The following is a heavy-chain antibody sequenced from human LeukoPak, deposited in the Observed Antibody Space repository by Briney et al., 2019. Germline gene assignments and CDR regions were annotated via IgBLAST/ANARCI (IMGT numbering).Heavy chain of an antibody. V-gene: IGHV3-7*05. D-gene: IGHD3-10*01. CDR1: GFTFSSYW. J-gene: IGHJ4*02. CDR3: TTDLDIISRLNFDY. Sequence: PGGSLRLSCAASGFTFSSYWMSWVRQAPGKGLEWVANIKQDGSEKYYVDSVKGRFTISRDNAKNSLYLQMNSLRAEDTAVYYCTTDLDIISRLNFDYWGQGTLVTVSS. CDR2: IKQDGSEK.